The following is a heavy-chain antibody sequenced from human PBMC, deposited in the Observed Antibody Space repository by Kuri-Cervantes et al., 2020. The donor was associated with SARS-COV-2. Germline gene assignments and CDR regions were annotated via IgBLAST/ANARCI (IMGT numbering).Heavy chain of an antibody. CDR3: ATDGEGYYDSSGYKLGAFGI. CDR2: MNPNSGNT. D-gene: IGHD3-22*01. V-gene: IGHV1-8*02. J-gene: IGHJ4*02. Sequence: ASVKVSCKASGYTFTSYYMHWVRQATGQGLEWMGWMNPNSGNTGYAQKFQGRVTMTRNTSISTAYMELSSLRSEDTAVYYCATDGEGYYDSSGYKLGAFGIWGQGTLVTVSS. CDR1: GYTFTSYY.